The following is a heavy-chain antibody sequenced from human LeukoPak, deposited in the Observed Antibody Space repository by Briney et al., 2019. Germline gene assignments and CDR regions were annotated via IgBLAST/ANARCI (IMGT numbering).Heavy chain of an antibody. CDR3: AKTTVGYSSGRFPGWPADY. CDR1: GFAFGSYA. CDR2: IFGSGGSV. D-gene: IGHD2-15*01. Sequence: GGSLRLSCTASGFAFGSYAMYWVRQAPGKGLEWVSGIFGSGGSVHYADSVKGRFTISRDNSKNTVYLEMNSLGVEDTAVYYCAKTTVGYSSGRFPGWPADYWGQGTLVTVSS. V-gene: IGHV3-23*01. J-gene: IGHJ4*02.